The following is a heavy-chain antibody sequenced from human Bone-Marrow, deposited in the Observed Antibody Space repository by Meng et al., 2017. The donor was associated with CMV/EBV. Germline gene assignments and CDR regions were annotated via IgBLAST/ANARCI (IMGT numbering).Heavy chain of an antibody. J-gene: IGHJ4*02. D-gene: IGHD3-22*01. Sequence: SETLSLTCTVSGGSVSSGSYYWSWIRQPPGKGLEWIGYIYYSGSTNYNPSLKSRVTIAVDTSKHQFSLKLSSVTAADTAVYYCARANPSNYYDNNLDFDYWGQGTLVTVSS. CDR3: ARANPSNYYDNNLDFDY. CDR2: IYYSGST. V-gene: IGHV4-61*01. CDR1: GGSVSSGSYY.